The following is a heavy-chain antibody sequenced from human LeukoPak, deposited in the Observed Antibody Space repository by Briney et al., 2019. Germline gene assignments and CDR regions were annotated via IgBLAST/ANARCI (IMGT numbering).Heavy chain of an antibody. V-gene: IGHV3-21*01. D-gene: IGHD3-3*01. J-gene: IGHJ6*03. CDR2: ISSSSSYI. Sequence: PGGSLRLSCAASGFTFSSYSMKWVRQAPGKGLEWVSSISSSSSYIYYADSVKGRFTISRDNAKNSLYLQMNSLRAEDTAVYYCARDLTIFGVVITDYYYYYMDVWGKGTTVTVSS. CDR3: ARDLTIFGVVITDYYYYYMDV. CDR1: GFTFSSYS.